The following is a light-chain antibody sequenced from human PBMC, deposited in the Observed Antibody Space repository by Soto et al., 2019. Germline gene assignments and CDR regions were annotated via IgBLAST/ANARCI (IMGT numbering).Light chain of an antibody. V-gene: IGKV1-5*01. J-gene: IGKJ1*01. CDR1: QTISIW. Sequence: DIQMTQSPSILSASVGDRVTITCRASQTISIWLAWYQQKPGKAPKLLIYDASGLESGVPSRFSGSGSGTEFTLTISSLQPDDFATYYCQQYSIFSWTFGQGTKVELK. CDR2: DAS. CDR3: QQYSIFSWT.